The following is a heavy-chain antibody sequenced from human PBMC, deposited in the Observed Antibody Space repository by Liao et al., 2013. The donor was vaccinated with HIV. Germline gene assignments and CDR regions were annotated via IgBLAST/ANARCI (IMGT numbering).Heavy chain of an antibody. CDR2: IRTSGTGGST. Sequence: VQLQESGPGPVKPSQTLSLLCTVSGASISSGAYYWNWIRQPAGKGLEWIGRIRTSGTGGSTKYNPSLKSRVSISVDTSKNQFSLNLTSVTAADTATYFCARDLYSFGFEYWGQGIQVIVSS. D-gene: IGHD5-12*01. CDR1: GASISSGAYY. CDR3: ARDLYSFGFEY. V-gene: IGHV4-61*02. J-gene: IGHJ4*02.